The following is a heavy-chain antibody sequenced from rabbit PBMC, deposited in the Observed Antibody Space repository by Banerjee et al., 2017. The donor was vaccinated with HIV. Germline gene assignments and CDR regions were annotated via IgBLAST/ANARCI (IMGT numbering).Heavy chain of an antibody. D-gene: IGHD7-1*01. Sequence: QQQLEESGGGLVKPGGTLTLTCKASGIDFSSNAMCWVRQAPGKGLEWIACIAAGSTGSTYYASWAKGRFTISKTSSTTVTLQMTSLTAADTATYFCAIRYAGYANLWGPGTLVTVS. CDR1: GIDFSSNA. J-gene: IGHJ4*01. CDR2: IAAGSTGST. CDR3: AIRYAGYANL. V-gene: IGHV1S45*01.